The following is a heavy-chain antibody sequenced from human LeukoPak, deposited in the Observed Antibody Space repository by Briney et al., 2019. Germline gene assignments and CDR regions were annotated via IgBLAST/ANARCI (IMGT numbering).Heavy chain of an antibody. D-gene: IGHD5-12*01. J-gene: IGHJ4*02. CDR2: ISAYNGNT. Sequence: ASVTVSCTASGHTFTSYGISWVRQAPGQGLEWMGWISAYNGNTNYAQKLQGRVTMTTDTSTSTAYMELRSLRSDDTAVYYCARDSYSGYDLLDYWGQGTLVTVSS. CDR3: ARDSYSGYDLLDY. CDR1: GHTFTSYG. V-gene: IGHV1-18*01.